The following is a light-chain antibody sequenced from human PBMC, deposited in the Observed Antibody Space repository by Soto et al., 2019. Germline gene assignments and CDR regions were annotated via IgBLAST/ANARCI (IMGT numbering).Light chain of an antibody. J-gene: IGKJ3*01. CDR3: QQLNSFPPFFT. CDR2: GAS. V-gene: IGKV1-9*01. CDR1: QGISSY. Sequence: DIQLTQSPSFLSASVGDKITITCRASQGISSYLAWYQQRPGKAPELLIYGASTLRTGVASRFRGSGSGTEFTLTISSLQHEDFATYFCQQLNSFPPFFTFGPGTKVDIK.